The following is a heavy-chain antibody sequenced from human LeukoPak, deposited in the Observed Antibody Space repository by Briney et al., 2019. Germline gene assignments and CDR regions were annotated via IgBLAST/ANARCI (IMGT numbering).Heavy chain of an antibody. D-gene: IGHD3-3*01. CDR1: GFTFDNYA. Sequence: GGSLRLSCAASGFTFDNYAMSWVRQTPGKGLEWVSAIGGSGGDSSYADSVKGRFTISRDNSKSTLYLQMNSLRAEDTAIYYCAKTLRDLEWLTGELDVWGQGTTVTVSS. CDR3: AKTLRDLEWLTGELDV. V-gene: IGHV3-23*01. J-gene: IGHJ6*02. CDR2: IGGSGGDS.